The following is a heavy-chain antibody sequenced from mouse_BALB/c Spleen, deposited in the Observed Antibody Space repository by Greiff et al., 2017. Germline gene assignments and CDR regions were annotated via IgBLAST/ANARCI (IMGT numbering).Heavy chain of an antibody. CDR2: IRNKANGYTT. Sequence: EVQLVESGGGLVQPGGSLRLSCATSGFTFTDYYMSWVRQPPGKALEWLGFIRNKANGYTTEYSASVKGRFTISRDNSQSILYLQMNTLRAEDSATYYCARDFQRGLDYWGQGTTLTVSS. CDR3: ARDFQRGLDY. V-gene: IGHV7-3*02. J-gene: IGHJ2*01. CDR1: GFTFTDYY.